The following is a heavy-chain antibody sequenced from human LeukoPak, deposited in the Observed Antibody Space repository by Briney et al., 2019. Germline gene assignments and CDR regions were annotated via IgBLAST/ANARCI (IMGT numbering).Heavy chain of an antibody. J-gene: IGHJ4*02. Sequence: GGSLRLSCAASGFTFSSYAMSWVRQAPGKGLEWVSTFTGSGGSTYYADSVKGRSTISRDNSKNTPYLQMNSLRAEDTAVYYCAKGSRSGGSYYFDYWGQGTLVTVSS. D-gene: IGHD2-15*01. CDR2: FTGSGGST. V-gene: IGHV3-23*01. CDR1: GFTFSSYA. CDR3: AKGSRSGGSYYFDY.